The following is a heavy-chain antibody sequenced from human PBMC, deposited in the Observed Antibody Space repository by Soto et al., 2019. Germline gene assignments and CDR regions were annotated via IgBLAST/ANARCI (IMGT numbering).Heavy chain of an antibody. V-gene: IGHV4-59*01. D-gene: IGHD4-17*01. CDR2: IYYRGST. CDR1: GGSISSYY. Sequence: PSETLSLTCTVSGGSISSYYWSWIRQPPGKGLEWIGYIYYRGSTYYNPSLRSRVVMSVDTSKNQFSLKLSSVTAAETAVYYCARMFLSYGAYFDYWGQGTLVTVSS. J-gene: IGHJ4*02. CDR3: ARMFLSYGAYFDY.